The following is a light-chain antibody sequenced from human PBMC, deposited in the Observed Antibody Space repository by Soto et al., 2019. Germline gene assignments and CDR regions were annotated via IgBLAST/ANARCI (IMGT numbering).Light chain of an antibody. J-gene: IGLJ1*01. V-gene: IGLV2-8*01. Sequence: QSALTQPPSASGSPGQSVTISCTGTSGDVGGYNYVSWYQQHPGKAPKLMIYEVSKRASGVPDRFSGSKSGNTASLTVSGLQAEDEADYYCSSYAGSNNPYVFGTGTKLTVL. CDR3: SSYAGSNNPYV. CDR1: SGDVGGYNY. CDR2: EVS.